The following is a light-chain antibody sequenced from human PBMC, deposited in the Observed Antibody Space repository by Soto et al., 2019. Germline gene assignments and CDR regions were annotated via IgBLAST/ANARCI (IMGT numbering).Light chain of an antibody. Sequence: EIVLTQSPGTLSLSPGERATLSCRASQSVSSSYLAWYQQKPGQAPRLLLYGASSRATDIPDRFSGSGSGTDFTLTISRLEPEDCAVYYCQQYGSSLWTFGQGPKVEIK. CDR3: QQYGSSLWT. V-gene: IGKV3-20*01. J-gene: IGKJ1*01. CDR1: QSVSSSY. CDR2: GAS.